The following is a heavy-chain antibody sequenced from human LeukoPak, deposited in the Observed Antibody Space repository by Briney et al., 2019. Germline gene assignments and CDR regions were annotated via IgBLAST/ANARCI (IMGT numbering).Heavy chain of an antibody. J-gene: IGHJ5*02. D-gene: IGHD2-21*02. Sequence: PSETLSLTCTVSGGSISSSSYYWGWIRQPPGKGLEWIGSIYYSGSTYYNPSLKSRVTISVDTSKNQFSLKLSSVTAADTAVYYCAGHAYCGGDCYPPSANWFDPWGQGTLVTVSS. V-gene: IGHV4-39*01. CDR3: AGHAYCGGDCYPPSANWFDP. CDR1: GGSISSSSYY. CDR2: IYYSGST.